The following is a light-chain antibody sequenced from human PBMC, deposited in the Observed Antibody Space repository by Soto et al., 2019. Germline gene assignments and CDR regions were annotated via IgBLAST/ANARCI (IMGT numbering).Light chain of an antibody. V-gene: IGKV3-15*01. CDR1: QSVSSN. Sequence: EIVLTQSPATLSLSPGERATLSCRASQSVSSNLAGYQQKPGHAPRLLIYGASTRATGIPARFSGSGSGTEFTLTISSLQSEDFAVYYCQQYDNWRRTFGQGTKLEIK. CDR2: GAS. CDR3: QQYDNWRRT. J-gene: IGKJ1*01.